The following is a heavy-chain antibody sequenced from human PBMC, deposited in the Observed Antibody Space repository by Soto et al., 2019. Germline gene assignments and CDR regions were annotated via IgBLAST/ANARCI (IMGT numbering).Heavy chain of an antibody. J-gene: IGHJ6*02. D-gene: IGHD3-22*01. V-gene: IGHV1-8*01. CDR3: VRGGYDSSEDV. CDR1: GYTFTSYD. Sequence: ASVKVSCKASGYTFTSYDINWVRQATGQGLEWMGWMNPNSGNTGYAQKFQGRVSMTRNTSKTTAYMELSSLRFEDTAVYYCVRGGYDSSEDVWGQGTTVTVSS. CDR2: MNPNSGNT.